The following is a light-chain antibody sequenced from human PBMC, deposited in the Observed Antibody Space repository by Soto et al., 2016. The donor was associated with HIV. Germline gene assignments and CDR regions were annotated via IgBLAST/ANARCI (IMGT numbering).Light chain of an antibody. J-gene: IGKJ5*01. CDR2: KAS. CDR3: QQLNTLPIT. CDR1: QDITTW. Sequence: DIQMTQSPSTLSASVGDRVTITCRASQDITTWLAWYQQKPGKPPNLLIYKASNLQNGVPSRFSGSGSGTHFTLTVSSLQPEDFATYFCQQLNTLPITFGQGSRLEMK. V-gene: IGKV1-5*03.